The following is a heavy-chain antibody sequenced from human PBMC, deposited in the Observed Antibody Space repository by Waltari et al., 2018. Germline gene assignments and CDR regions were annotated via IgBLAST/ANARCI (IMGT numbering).Heavy chain of an antibody. CDR3: GSDLTGVQDF. CDR1: GLTFMNSW. CDR2: SDTDGMTT. J-gene: IGHJ4*02. Sequence: EVQLVASGVGLVQRGGSLRLSCAASGLTFMNSWTHWGRQAPGKGLVWVSRSDTDGMTTDYADSVKGRFIISRDNARNTLYLQMNSLRAEDTAIYYCGSDLTGVQDFWGPGTLVTVSS. D-gene: IGHD2-8*02. V-gene: IGHV3-74*01.